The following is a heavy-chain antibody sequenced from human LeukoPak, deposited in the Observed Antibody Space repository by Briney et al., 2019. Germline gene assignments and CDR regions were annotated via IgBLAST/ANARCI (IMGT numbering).Heavy chain of an antibody. Sequence: GGSLGLSCSASGFTFSSYAMHWVRQAPGKGLEYVSAISSNGGSTYYADSVKGRFTISRDNSKNTLYLQMSSLRAEDTAVYCCVKGRYCSGGSCYEVDYFDYWGQGTLVTVSS. CDR2: ISSNGGST. D-gene: IGHD2-15*01. CDR3: VKGRYCSGGSCYEVDYFDY. CDR1: GFTFSSYA. V-gene: IGHV3-64D*06. J-gene: IGHJ4*02.